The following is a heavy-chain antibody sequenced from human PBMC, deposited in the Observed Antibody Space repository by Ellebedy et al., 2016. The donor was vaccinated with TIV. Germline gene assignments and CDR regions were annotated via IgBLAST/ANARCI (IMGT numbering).Heavy chain of an antibody. V-gene: IGHV5-51*01. CDR1: GYSFTSYW. CDR3: SRGYYDFWSGYYKGFDY. Sequence: TVSCKGSGYSFTSYWIGWVRQLPGKGLEWMGIIYPGDSETTYSPSFQGQVTISAAKSIHTAYLQWSSLKASDTAMYYCSRGYYDFWSGYYKGFDYWGQGTLVTVSS. D-gene: IGHD3-3*01. J-gene: IGHJ4*02. CDR2: IYPGDSET.